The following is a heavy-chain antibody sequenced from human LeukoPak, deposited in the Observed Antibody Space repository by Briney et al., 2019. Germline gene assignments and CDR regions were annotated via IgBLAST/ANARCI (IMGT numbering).Heavy chain of an antibody. CDR2: IWYDGSNK. V-gene: IGHV3-33*06. CDR3: TNEDWGSVHY. J-gene: IGHJ4*02. CDR1: GFTFSSYG. Sequence: GRSLRLSCAASGFTFSSYGMHWVRQAPGKGLEWVAVIWYDGSNKYYADSVKGRFTISRDNSKNTLYLQMNSLKSEDTAVYYCTNEDWGSVHYWGQGTLVTVSS. D-gene: IGHD7-27*01.